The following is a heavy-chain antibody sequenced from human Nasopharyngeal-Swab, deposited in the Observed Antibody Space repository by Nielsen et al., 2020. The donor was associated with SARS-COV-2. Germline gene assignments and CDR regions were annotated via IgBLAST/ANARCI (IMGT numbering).Heavy chain of an antibody. D-gene: IGHD4-11*01. Sequence: SLKISCAASGFTYDDYAMHWVRQAPGKGLEWVSGITWNGGAAYSDSVKGRFTISRDNARNSLYLQMNSLRADDTALYYCTKGRADYSNPSFDNWGQGTLVTVFS. CDR2: ITWNGGA. J-gene: IGHJ4*02. CDR3: TKGRADYSNPSFDN. CDR1: GFTYDDYA. V-gene: IGHV3-9*01.